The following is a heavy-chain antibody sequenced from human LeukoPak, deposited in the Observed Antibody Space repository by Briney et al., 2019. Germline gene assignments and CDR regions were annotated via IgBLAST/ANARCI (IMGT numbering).Heavy chain of an antibody. V-gene: IGHV5-51*01. CDR2: IYPGDSDP. J-gene: IGHJ4*02. Sequence: PGESLKISCKGSGYTFTTYWIGWVRQMPGKGLEWMGIIYPGDSDPRYSPSFQGQVTISADKSISTAYLQWSSLKASDSAMYYCVRHGLSSSWFGFDYWGQGTLVTVSS. CDR3: VRHGLSSSWFGFDY. CDR1: GYTFTTYW. D-gene: IGHD6-13*01.